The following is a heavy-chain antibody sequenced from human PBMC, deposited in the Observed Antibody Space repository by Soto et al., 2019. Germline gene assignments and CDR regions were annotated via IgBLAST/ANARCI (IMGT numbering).Heavy chain of an antibody. J-gene: IGHJ5*02. Sequence: EVQLVESGGGLVQPGRSLRLSCAASGFSFDGYAMNWVRQPPGKGLEWVSGFSWNSGNIDYADSVKGRFTISRDNAKNSLYLQMNSLRAEDTALYYCVKASTYSSSQGWFDPWGQGTMVTVSS. D-gene: IGHD6-6*01. V-gene: IGHV3-9*01. CDR2: FSWNSGNI. CDR1: GFSFDGYA. CDR3: VKASTYSSSQGWFDP.